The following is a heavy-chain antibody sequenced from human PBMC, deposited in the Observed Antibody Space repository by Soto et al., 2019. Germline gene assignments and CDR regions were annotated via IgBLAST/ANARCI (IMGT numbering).Heavy chain of an antibody. CDR3: GRGRQGAYASDY. Sequence: ASVKVSCKASGYTFTSYDINWVRQATGQGLEWMGWMNPNSGNTGYAQKFEGRVTMTRKTSISTTYMEPSSLRSEDTAVYYCGRGRQGAYASDYWGQGTMVTVSS. CDR2: MNPNSGNT. D-gene: IGHD5-12*01. V-gene: IGHV1-8*01. J-gene: IGHJ4*02. CDR1: GYTFTSYD.